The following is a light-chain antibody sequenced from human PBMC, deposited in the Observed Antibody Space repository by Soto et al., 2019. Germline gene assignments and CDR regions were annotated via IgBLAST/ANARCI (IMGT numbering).Light chain of an antibody. V-gene: IGKV1-5*01. J-gene: IGKJ2*01. CDR1: QSINSK. CDR2: DDY. Sequence: DIQMTQSPSTLSASVGDSVAITCRASQSINSKLAWYQKKPGKAPKLLISDDYNFESGDPYRFSCSESATEFNRTIGSLQPDDVATSFCHQYATDCRYTFGQG. CDR3: HQYATDCRYT.